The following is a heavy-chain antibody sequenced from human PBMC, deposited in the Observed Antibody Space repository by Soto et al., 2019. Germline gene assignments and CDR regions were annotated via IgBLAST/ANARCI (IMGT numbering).Heavy chain of an antibody. D-gene: IGHD3-22*01. CDR1: GFTFSNYG. V-gene: IGHV3-48*01. CDR2: IGIFISTK. J-gene: IGHJ3*01. Sequence: PGGSLRLSCAASGFTFSNYGMNWVRQAPVNGLEFVSYIGIFISTKYYADSVKGRFTISRYNAKNSLYLQMNSLRAYDTALYYFXGVQFFYNDINGRPLNAFDVWGQGTMVTVSS. CDR3: XGVQFFYNDINGRPLNAFDV.